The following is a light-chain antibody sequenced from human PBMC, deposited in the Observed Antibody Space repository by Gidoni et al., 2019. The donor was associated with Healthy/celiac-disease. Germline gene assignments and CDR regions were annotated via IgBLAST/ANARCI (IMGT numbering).Light chain of an antibody. CDR3: AAWDDSLSGEEV. V-gene: IGLV1-47*01. CDR2: RNN. Sequence: GQRVTISCSGSSSNIGSNYVYWYQQLPGTAPKLLIYRNNQRPSGVPARSSGSKSGTSASLAISGLRSEDEADYYCAAWDDSLSGEEVFGGGTKLTVL. CDR1: SSNIGSNY. J-gene: IGLJ2*01.